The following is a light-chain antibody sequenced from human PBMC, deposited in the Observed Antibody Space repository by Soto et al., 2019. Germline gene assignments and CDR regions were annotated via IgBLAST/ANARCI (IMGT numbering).Light chain of an antibody. CDR1: SSDVGAYNC. CDR2: DVS. J-gene: IGLJ1*01. Sequence: QSVLTQPASVSGSSGQSITISCTGTSSDVGAYNCVSWYQQHPGKAPKLMIYDVSIRPSGVSNRFSGSKSGNTASLTISGLQAADEADFYCTSYTRSNTYVFGTGTKLTVL. CDR3: TSYTRSNTYV. V-gene: IGLV2-14*01.